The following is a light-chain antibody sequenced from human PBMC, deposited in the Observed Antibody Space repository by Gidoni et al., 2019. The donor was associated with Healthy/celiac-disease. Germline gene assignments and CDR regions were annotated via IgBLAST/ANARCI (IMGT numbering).Light chain of an antibody. CDR2: GAS. V-gene: IGKV3-20*01. CDR3: QQYGSSPYT. CDR1: QSVSSSD. J-gene: IGKJ2*01. Sequence: GTLSLSPGERATLSCRASQSVSSSDLAWYQQKPGQSPRLLIYGASSRATGIPDRFSGSGSGTDFTLTISRLEPDDFAVYYCQQYGSSPYTFGQGTKLEIK.